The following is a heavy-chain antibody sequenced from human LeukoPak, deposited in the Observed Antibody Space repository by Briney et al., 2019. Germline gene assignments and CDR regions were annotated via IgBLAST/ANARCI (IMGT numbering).Heavy chain of an antibody. CDR2: INPSGGST. D-gene: IGHD4-17*01. J-gene: IGHJ4*02. CDR1: GYTFTSYY. Sequence: ASVKVSCTASGYTFTSYYLHWVRQAPGQGLEWMGIINPSGGSTTYRQKFQGRVTMTRDTSTSTVYMELSSLRSEDTAVYYCARDRLTTVTTSTPFDYWGQGTLVTVSS. CDR3: ARDRLTTVTTSTPFDY. V-gene: IGHV1-46*01.